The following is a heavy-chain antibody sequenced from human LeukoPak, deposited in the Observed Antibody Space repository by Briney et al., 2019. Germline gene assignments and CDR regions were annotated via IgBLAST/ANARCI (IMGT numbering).Heavy chain of an antibody. D-gene: IGHD3-16*01. J-gene: IGHJ4*02. CDR1: GFTYSNYA. CDR3: AKDTMVVYDRPGVLDY. CDR2: ITGSGDYT. Sequence: QPGGSLRLSCEASGFTYSNYAMNWVRQAPGKGLEWVAAITGSGDYTYYADSVKGRFTISRDNSKNTLYLQMNSLRAEDTAVYYCAKDTMVVYDRPGVLDYWGQGTLVTVSS. V-gene: IGHV3-23*01.